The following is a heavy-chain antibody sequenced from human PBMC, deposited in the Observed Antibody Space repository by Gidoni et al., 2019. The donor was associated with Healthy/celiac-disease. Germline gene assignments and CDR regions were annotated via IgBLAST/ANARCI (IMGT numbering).Heavy chain of an antibody. CDR2: ISGSGGST. Sequence: EVQLLESGGGLVQLGGSLRLPCAASGFTFNSYAMSWVRQAPGNGLELVSAISGSGGSTYYADSAKGRFTISRDNSNNTLYLQMNSLRAEDTAVYYCAKAVNRYYGMDVWGQGTTVTVSS. CDR3: AKAVNRYYGMDV. J-gene: IGHJ6*02. V-gene: IGHV3-23*01. CDR1: GFTFNSYA.